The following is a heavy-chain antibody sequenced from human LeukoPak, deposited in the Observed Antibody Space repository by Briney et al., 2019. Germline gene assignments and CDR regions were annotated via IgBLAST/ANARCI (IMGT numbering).Heavy chain of an antibody. Sequence: PGRSLRLSCAASGFTFSSDAMHWVRQAPGKGLEWVAVISYDGSNKYYADSVKGRFTISRDNSKNTLYLQMNSLRAEDTAVYYCATLEISWGQGTLVTVSS. CDR2: ISYDGSNK. V-gene: IGHV3-30-3*01. J-gene: IGHJ5*02. CDR1: GFTFSSDA. CDR3: ATLEIS.